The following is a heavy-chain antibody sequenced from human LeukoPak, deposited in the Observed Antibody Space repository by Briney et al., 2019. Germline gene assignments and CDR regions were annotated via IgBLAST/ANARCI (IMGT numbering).Heavy chain of an antibody. CDR2: ISYDGSNK. D-gene: IGHD3-16*02. V-gene: IGHV3-30-3*01. CDR1: GFTFSIYA. CDR3: ARVGGEYDYVWGSYRYSYFDY. Sequence: PGGSLRLSCAASGFTFSIYAMHWVRQAPGKGLEWVAVISYDGSNKYYADSVKGRFTISRDNSKNTLYLQMNSLRAEDTAVYYCARVGGEYDYVWGSYRYSYFDYWGQGTLVTVSS. J-gene: IGHJ4*02.